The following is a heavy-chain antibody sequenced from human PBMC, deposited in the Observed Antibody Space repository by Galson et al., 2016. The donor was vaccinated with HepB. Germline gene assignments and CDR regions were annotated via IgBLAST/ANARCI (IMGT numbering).Heavy chain of an antibody. V-gene: IGHV3-74*01. Sequence: SLRLSCAASGFAFSSHWMHWVRQDLGEGLVWVSRINSDGTISNYADSVKGRFTISRGNAKNTLYLQMNSLRAEDTAVYFCVRDHSVVPTTAYNWFDPWGRGTLVTVSS. D-gene: IGHD4-23*01. J-gene: IGHJ5*02. CDR1: GFAFSSHW. CDR2: INSDGTIS. CDR3: VRDHSVVPTTAYNWFDP.